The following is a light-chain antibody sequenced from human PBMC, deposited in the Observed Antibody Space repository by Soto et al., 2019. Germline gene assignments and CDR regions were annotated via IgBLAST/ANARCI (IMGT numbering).Light chain of an antibody. CDR1: SSDVGGYNY. Sequence: QSALTQPRSVSGSPGLSVTISCTGTSSDVGGYNYVSWYQQHPGKAPKLIIYAVSGRPSGVPDRFSGSKSGNTASLTISGLQADDEADYYCCSYAGYYTLVFGGGTKVTAL. J-gene: IGLJ2*01. V-gene: IGLV2-11*01. CDR3: CSYAGYYTLV. CDR2: AVS.